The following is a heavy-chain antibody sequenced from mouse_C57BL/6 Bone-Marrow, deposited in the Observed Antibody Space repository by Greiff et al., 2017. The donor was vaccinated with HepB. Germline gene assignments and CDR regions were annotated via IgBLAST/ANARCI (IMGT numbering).Heavy chain of an antibody. CDR1: GYTFTSYW. Sequence: QVQLKESGAELAKPGASVKLSCTASGYTFTSYWMHWVKQRPGQGLEWIGYINPNSGYTKYNPKFKGKATLTADKSSNTAYLQLSSLTYEDSAVYYCASSSPYYFDYWGQGTTLTVSS. CDR3: ASSSPYYFDY. V-gene: IGHV1-7*01. CDR2: INPNSGYT. J-gene: IGHJ2*01.